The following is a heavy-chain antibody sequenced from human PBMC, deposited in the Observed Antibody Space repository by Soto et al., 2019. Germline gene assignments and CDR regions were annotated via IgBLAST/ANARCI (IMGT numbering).Heavy chain of an antibody. Sequence: PGGSLRLSCAASGFTFSSYEMNWVRQAPGKGLEWVSYISSSGSTIYYADSVKGRFTISRDNAKNSLYLQMNSLRAEDTAVYYCARAGHYYYGMDVWGQGTTVTVSS. V-gene: IGHV3-48*03. CDR3: ARAGHYYYGMDV. CDR1: GFTFSSYE. J-gene: IGHJ6*02. D-gene: IGHD3-10*01. CDR2: ISSSGSTI.